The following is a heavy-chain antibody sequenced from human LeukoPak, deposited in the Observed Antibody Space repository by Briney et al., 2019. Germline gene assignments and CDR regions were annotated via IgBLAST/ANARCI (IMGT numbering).Heavy chain of an antibody. CDR3: AREVVVLPDYYYYGLDV. CDR1: GFTFSSYA. V-gene: IGHV3-23*01. CDR2: ISGSGGNT. D-gene: IGHD2-15*01. Sequence: PGGSLRLSCAASGFTFSSYALSWVRQAPGEGLDWVSAISGSGGNTYYADSVEGRFTISRDNAKDSVYLQMTSLRAEDTAVYYCAREVVVLPDYYYYGLDVWGQGTTVTVSS. J-gene: IGHJ6*02.